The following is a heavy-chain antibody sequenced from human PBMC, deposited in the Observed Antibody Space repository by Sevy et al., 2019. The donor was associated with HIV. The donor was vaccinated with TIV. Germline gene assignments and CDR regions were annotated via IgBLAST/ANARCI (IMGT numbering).Heavy chain of an antibody. J-gene: IGHJ6*03. CDR2: IRHDGGNR. CDR3: AKDPRVTISGTTNYYYYMDV. D-gene: IGHD1-7*01. V-gene: IGHV3-30*02. CDR1: GFSFSTYG. Sequence: GWSLRLSCAASGFSFSTYGMHWVRQVPGKGLEWVAFIRHDGGNRYYVDSVKGQFTISRDNSKNTLYLQMNSLRPEDTAIYYCAKDPRVTISGTTNYYYYMDVWGKGTTVTVSS.